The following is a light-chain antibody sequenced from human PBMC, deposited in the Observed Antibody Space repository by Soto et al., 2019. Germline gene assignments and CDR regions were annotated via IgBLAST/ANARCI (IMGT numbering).Light chain of an antibody. CDR1: QSISGW. V-gene: IGKV1-5*03. CDR2: KAS. CDR3: QQYKSYLYT. J-gene: IGKJ2*01. Sequence: DIQMTQSPSTLSASVGDRVTITCRASQSISGWLAWYQQKPGKAPKLLIYKASTLERGVPSRFSSSGSGTDFTLTVSSLQPDDFATYYCQQYKSYLYTFGQGTKLEIK.